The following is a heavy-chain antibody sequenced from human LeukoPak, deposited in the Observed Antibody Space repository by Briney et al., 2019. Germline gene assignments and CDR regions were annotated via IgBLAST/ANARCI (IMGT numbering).Heavy chain of an antibody. D-gene: IGHD4-23*01. V-gene: IGHV4-34*01. J-gene: IGHJ6*03. Sequence: ASETLSLTCAVYGGSFSGYYWSWIRQPPGKGLEWIGEINHSGSTNYNPSLKSRVTISVDTSKNQFSLKLSSVTAADTAVYYCARGGGGNRCYYYYYMDVWGKGTTVTVSS. CDR1: GGSFSGYY. CDR2: INHSGST. CDR3: ARGGGGNRCYYYYYMDV.